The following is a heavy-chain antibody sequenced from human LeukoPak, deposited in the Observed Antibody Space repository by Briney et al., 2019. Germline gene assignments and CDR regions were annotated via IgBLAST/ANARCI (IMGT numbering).Heavy chain of an antibody. D-gene: IGHD2-2*01. J-gene: IGHJ3*02. CDR1: GFTFDDYG. V-gene: IGHV3-20*04. CDR3: AKQYCSSTTCYGVFDI. Sequence: GGSLRLSCAASGFTFDDYGMSWVRHAPGKGLEWVSGINWNGGSTGYADSVKGRFTISRDNAKNSLYLQMNSLRAEDTAVYYCAKQYCSSTTCYGVFDIWGQGTMVTVSS. CDR2: INWNGGST.